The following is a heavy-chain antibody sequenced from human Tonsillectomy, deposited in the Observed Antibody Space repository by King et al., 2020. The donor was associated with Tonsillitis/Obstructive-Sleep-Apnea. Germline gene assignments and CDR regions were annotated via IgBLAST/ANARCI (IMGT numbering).Heavy chain of an antibody. CDR2: IWNDGNNK. V-gene: IGHV3-33*01. CDR3: ARKTDFRFGAFDI. D-gene: IGHD3-3*01. CDR1: GFTFSYYG. Sequence: VQLVESGGGVVQPGRSLRLSCAASGFTFSYYGMHWVRQAPGKGLEWVAFIWNDGNNKYYAESVKGRFTISRDNSKNTLYLQMNSLRAEDTAVYYCARKTDFRFGAFDIWGQGTMVTVSS. J-gene: IGHJ3*02.